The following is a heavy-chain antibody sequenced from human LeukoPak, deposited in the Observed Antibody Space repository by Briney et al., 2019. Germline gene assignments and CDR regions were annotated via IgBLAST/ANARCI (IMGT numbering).Heavy chain of an antibody. V-gene: IGHV4-59*01. J-gene: IGHJ6*03. CDR3: ARYAARLNYYYYMDV. CDR2: IYYSGST. D-gene: IGHD6-6*01. Sequence: SETLSLTCTVSGGSISSYYWSWIRQPPGKGLEWIGYIYYSGSTNYNPSLKSRVTISVDTSKNQFSLKLSSVTAADTAVYYCARYAARLNYYYYMDVWGKGTTVTVSS. CDR1: GGSISSYY.